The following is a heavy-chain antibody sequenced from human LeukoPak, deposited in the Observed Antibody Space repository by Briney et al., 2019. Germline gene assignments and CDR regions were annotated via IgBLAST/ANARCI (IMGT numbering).Heavy chain of an antibody. D-gene: IGHD1-26*01. J-gene: IGHJ4*02. CDR3: ARAPPSIVGATFFFDY. V-gene: IGHV4-4*09. CDR2: IYTSGST. Sequence: SETLSLTCTVSGGSISSYYWSWIRQPPGKGLEWIGYIYTSGSTNYNPSLKSRVTISVDTSKNQFSLKLSSVTAADTAVYYYARAPPSIVGATFFFDYWGQRTLVTVSS. CDR1: GGSISSYY.